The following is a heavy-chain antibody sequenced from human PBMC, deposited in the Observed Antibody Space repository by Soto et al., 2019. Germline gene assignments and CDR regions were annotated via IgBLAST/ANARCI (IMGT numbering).Heavy chain of an antibody. CDR1: VFSFSDYY. J-gene: IGHJ5*02. Sequence: GWSLRLSCTSSVFSFSDYYMSWIRQAPGRGLEWVSYISDHGTYTDYSDSVKGRFTVSRDNAKNSLFLQMNSLRVEDTAVYYCAREVRGRGYPNWFDPWGQGTLVTVSS. D-gene: IGHD5-18*01. V-gene: IGHV3-11*06. CDR2: ISDHGTYT. CDR3: AREVRGRGYPNWFDP.